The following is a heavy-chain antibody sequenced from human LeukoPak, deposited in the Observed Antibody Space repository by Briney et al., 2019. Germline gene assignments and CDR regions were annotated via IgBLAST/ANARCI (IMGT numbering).Heavy chain of an antibody. Sequence: PSETLSLTCTVSGGSIGSSSYYWGWIRQPPGHSVGWIGSIYYSGSTYYTPSLKSRVTISVDTSKNQFSLKLSSVTAADTAVYYCARRRDGYNSMAYYFDYWGQGTLLTVSS. CDR1: GGSIGSSSYY. CDR2: IYYSGST. J-gene: IGHJ4*02. V-gene: IGHV4-39*01. CDR3: ARRRDGYNSMAYYFDY. D-gene: IGHD5-24*01.